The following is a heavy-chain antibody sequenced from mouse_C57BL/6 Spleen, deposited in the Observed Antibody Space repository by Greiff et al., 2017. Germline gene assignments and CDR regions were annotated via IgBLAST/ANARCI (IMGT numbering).Heavy chain of an antibody. D-gene: IGHD4-1*01. Sequence: QVQLQQPGAELVRPGTSVKLSCKASGYTFTSYWMHWVKQRPGQGLEWIGVIDPSDSYTNYNQKFKGKATLTVDTSSSTAYMQLSSLTSEDSAVYYCARKGDWDFFFAYWGQGTLVTVSA. CDR2: IDPSDSYT. CDR3: ARKGDWDFFFAY. CDR1: GYTFTSYW. J-gene: IGHJ3*01. V-gene: IGHV1-59*01.